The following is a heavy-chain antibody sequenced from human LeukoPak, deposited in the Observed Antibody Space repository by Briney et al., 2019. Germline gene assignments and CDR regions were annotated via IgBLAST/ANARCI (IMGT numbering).Heavy chain of an antibody. CDR3: ARGLGAIAVAGWSYYFDY. D-gene: IGHD6-19*01. Sequence: PSETLSLTCTVSGGSISSYYWSWLRQPAGKGLEWIGRIYTSASTHYNPSLKSRVTMLVDTSKNQSSLKLSSVTAADTAVYYCARGLGAIAVAGWSYYFDYWGQLTLVTVSS. V-gene: IGHV4-4*07. J-gene: IGHJ4*02. CDR2: IYTSAST. CDR1: GGSISSYY.